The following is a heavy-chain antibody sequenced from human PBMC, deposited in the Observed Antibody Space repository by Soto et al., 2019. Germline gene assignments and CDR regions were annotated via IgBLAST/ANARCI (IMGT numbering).Heavy chain of an antibody. D-gene: IGHD2-15*01. Sequence: GGSLRLSCAASGFTFSSYSMNWVRQAPGKGLEWVSYISSSSSTIYYADSVKGRFTISRDNAKNSLYLQMNSLRDEDTAVYYCARDSDSYDCSGGSCYPDYWGQGTLVTVSS. CDR2: ISSSSSTI. CDR3: ARDSDSYDCSGGSCYPDY. J-gene: IGHJ4*02. CDR1: GFTFSSYS. V-gene: IGHV3-48*02.